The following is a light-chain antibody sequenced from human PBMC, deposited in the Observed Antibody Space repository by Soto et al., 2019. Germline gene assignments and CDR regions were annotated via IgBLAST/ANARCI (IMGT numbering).Light chain of an antibody. Sequence: QSVLTQPPSASGSPGQSVTISCTGTSSDVGGYNFVSWYQQHPGKAPKLMIYEVDKRPSGVPDRFSGSKSGNTASLTVSGLQVEDEADYYCISYAVTTSYVFGTGTMVTVL. J-gene: IGLJ1*01. CDR3: ISYAVTTSYV. CDR1: SSDVGGYNF. V-gene: IGLV2-8*01. CDR2: EVD.